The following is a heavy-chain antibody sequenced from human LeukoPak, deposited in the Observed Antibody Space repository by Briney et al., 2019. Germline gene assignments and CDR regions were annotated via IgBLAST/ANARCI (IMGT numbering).Heavy chain of an antibody. CDR2: ISSGSSFI. CDR3: ARESSGYFY. J-gene: IGHJ4*02. V-gene: IGHV3-21*01. CDR1: GFTSSTYS. D-gene: IGHD3-22*01. Sequence: GGSLRLSCAASGFTSSTYSMNWVRQAPGKGLEWVSSISSGSSFIYYADSVKGRFTISRDNAKNSLFLQMNSLRAEDTAVYYCARESSGYFYWGQGTLVTVSS.